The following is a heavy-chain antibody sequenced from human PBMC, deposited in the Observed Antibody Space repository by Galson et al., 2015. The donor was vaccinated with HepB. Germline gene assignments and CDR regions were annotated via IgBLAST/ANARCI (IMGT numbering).Heavy chain of an antibody. V-gene: IGHV1-18*01. D-gene: IGHD1-26*01. CDR2: ISAYNGDT. Sequence: SVKVSCKASGFSFISNGISWVRQAPGQGLEWMGWISAYNGDTKYAQKFQGRVTMTTDTSTSTAYMELRSLTSDDTAVYYCARDEPIVGATGWYFDYWGQGTLVTVSS. CDR3: ARDEPIVGATGWYFDY. J-gene: IGHJ4*02. CDR1: GFSFISNG.